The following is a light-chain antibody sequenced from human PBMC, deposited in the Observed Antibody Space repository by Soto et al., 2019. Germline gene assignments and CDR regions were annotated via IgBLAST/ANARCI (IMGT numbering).Light chain of an antibody. V-gene: IGKV1-5*01. CDR3: QQFSSYST. Sequence: DIQMTQSPSTLSASVGDRVTITCRASQSIDNWLAWYQQKPGKAPKLLIYAASTLETGVPSRFRGSGAGTEFTLTMKSLQPDDFATYYCQQFSSYSTFG. CDR2: AAS. CDR1: QSIDNW. J-gene: IGKJ1*01.